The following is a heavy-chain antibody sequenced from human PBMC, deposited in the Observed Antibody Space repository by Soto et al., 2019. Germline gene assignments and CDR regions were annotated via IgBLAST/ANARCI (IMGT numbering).Heavy chain of an antibody. J-gene: IGHJ4*02. CDR2: SSASGGST. V-gene: IGHV3-23*01. CDR1: GFTFSSSA. D-gene: IGHD6-19*01. Sequence: GGSLRLSCTASGFTFSSSAMSWVRQAPGKGLEWVSISSASGGSTYHADSVKGRFSISRDNSKNTLYLQMTRLGTEDTAVYYCAKDGQWLDVHFDYWGQGALVTVSS. CDR3: AKDGQWLDVHFDY.